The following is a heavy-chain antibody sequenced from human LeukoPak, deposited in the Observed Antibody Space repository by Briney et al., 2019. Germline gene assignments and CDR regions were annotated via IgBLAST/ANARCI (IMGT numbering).Heavy chain of an antibody. CDR2: IYYSGST. Sequence: SETLSLTCTVSGGSISGYYWSWIRQPPGKGLEWIGYIYYSGSTNYNPSLKSRVTISVDTSKNQFSLKLSSVTAADTAVYYCAREGDGFPYYFDYWGQGTLVTVSS. J-gene: IGHJ4*02. V-gene: IGHV4-59*01. CDR3: AREGDGFPYYFDY. CDR1: GGSISGYY. D-gene: IGHD5-24*01.